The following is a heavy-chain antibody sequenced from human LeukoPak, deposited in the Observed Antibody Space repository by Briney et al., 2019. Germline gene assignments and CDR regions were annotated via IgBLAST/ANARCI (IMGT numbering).Heavy chain of an antibody. Sequence: SETLSLTCAVYGGSFSGYYWSWIRQPPGKGLEWIGEINHSGSTNYNPSLKSRVTISVDTSKNQFSLKLSSVTAADTAVYYCARDDRDAWFDPWGQGTLVTVSS. CDR3: ARDDRDAWFDP. V-gene: IGHV4-34*01. J-gene: IGHJ5*02. D-gene: IGHD3-22*01. CDR1: GGSFSGYY. CDR2: INHSGST.